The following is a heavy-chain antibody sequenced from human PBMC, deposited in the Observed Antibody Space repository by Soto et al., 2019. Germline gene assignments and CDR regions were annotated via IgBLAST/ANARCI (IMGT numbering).Heavy chain of an antibody. J-gene: IGHJ3*01. D-gene: IGHD2-8*01. CDR3: ARSAQWDGFDP. CDR2: ISYSGST. V-gene: IGHV4-31*03. CDR1: AGSISTINYY. Sequence: QVQLQESGPGLVRPSQTLSLTCTVAAGSISTINYYWRWIRLHPEKGLEWIGSISYSGSTFYHSSLKSRVTITLDTSKKHFSLTLTSVTAADTAVYYCARSAQWDGFDPWGQGTMVTVSS.